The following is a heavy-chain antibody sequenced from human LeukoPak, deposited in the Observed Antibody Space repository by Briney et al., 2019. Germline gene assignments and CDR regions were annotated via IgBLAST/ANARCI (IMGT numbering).Heavy chain of an antibody. CDR2: IIPIFGTA. J-gene: IGHJ4*02. V-gene: IGHV1-69*05. CDR3: ASLGAVAPLGY. D-gene: IGHD6-19*01. CDR1: GGTFSSYA. Sequence: SVKVSCKASGGTFSSYAISWVRQAPGQGLEWMGGIIPIFGTANYAQKFQGRVTMTRDTSISTAYMELSRLRSDDTAVYYCASLGAVAPLGYWGRGTLVTVSS.